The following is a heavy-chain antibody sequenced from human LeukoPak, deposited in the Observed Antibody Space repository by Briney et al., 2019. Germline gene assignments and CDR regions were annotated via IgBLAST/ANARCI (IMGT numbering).Heavy chain of an antibody. Sequence: GGSLRLSCAASGSTFSNYEMNWVRQAPGKGLEWVSVIYSGGSTYYADSVKGRFTISRDNSKNTLYLQMNSLRAEDTAVYYCARGNGGNYYYYGMDVWGQGTTVTVSS. D-gene: IGHD4-23*01. CDR2: IYSGGST. J-gene: IGHJ6*02. V-gene: IGHV3-53*01. CDR3: ARGNGGNYYYYGMDV. CDR1: GSTFSNYE.